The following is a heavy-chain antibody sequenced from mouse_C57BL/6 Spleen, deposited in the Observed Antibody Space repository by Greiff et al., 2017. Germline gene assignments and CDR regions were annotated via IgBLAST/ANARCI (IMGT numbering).Heavy chain of an antibody. CDR2: IHPSDSDT. V-gene: IGHV1-74*01. D-gene: IGHD1-1*01. Sequence: QVQLQQPGAELVKPGASVKVSCKASGYTFTSYWMHWVKQRPGQGLEWIGRIHPSDSDTNYNQKFKGKATLTVDKSSSTAYMQLSSLTSEDSAVYYCATCSSQYYFDYWGQGTTLTVSS. J-gene: IGHJ2*01. CDR1: GYTFTSYW. CDR3: ATCSSQYYFDY.